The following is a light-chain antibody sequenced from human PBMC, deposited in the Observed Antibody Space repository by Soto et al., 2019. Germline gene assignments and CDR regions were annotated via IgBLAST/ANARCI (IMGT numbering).Light chain of an antibody. CDR1: QGIGNY. J-gene: IGKJ5*01. CDR2: AAS. V-gene: IGKV1-9*01. CDR3: QQLTSYPRST. Sequence: DIQLTQSPSFLSASVGDRVTITFRASQGIGNYLAWYQQRPGKAPKLLIYAASTLQTGVPSRFSGSGSGTEFTLTISSLQPEDFATYHCQQLTSYPRSTFGQGTRLEI.